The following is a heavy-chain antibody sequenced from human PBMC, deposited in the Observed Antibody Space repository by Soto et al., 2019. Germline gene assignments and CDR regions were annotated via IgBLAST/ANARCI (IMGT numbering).Heavy chain of an antibody. CDR2: IYHSGGT. D-gene: IGHD3-10*01. Sequence: QVQLQESGPGLVKPSGTLSLTCAVSSASISSTNWWSWVRQPPGKGLEWIGEIYHSGGTNYKPSLKSRVTISVDKSKNQFSLKLSSVTAADTAVYYCARTTLWFGELNSYYMDVWGKGTTVTVSS. CDR3: ARTTLWFGELNSYYMDV. V-gene: IGHV4-4*02. J-gene: IGHJ6*03. CDR1: SASISSTNW.